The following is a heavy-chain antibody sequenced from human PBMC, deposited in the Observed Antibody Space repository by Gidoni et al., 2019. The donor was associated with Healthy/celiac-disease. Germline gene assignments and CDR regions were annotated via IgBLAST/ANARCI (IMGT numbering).Heavy chain of an antibody. V-gene: IGHV1-69*06. J-gene: IGHJ5*02. CDR3: ARTLGYCSSTSCPKVGWFDP. CDR1: GGTFSSSA. CDR2: IIPIFGTA. D-gene: IGHD2-2*01. Sequence: LVQSGAEVKKPGSSVKVSCQASGGTFSSSAISWVRQAPGQGLEWMGGIIPIFGTANYAQKFQGRVTITADKSTSTAYMELSSLRSEDTAVYYCARTLGYCSSTSCPKVGWFDPWGQGTLVTVSS.